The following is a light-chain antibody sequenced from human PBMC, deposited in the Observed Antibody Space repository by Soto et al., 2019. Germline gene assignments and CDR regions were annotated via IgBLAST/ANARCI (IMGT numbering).Light chain of an antibody. Sequence: QAVVTQPASVSGSPGQSVTISCAGASRDVTDSDSVSWYQHRPGEAPKLIILDFTYRPSGVSDRFSGSLSANTASLTISGLQVEDEGNYYCVSYTNPGTYVFGPGTKVTVL. CDR1: SRDVTDSDS. V-gene: IGLV2-14*03. CDR3: VSYTNPGTYV. CDR2: DFT. J-gene: IGLJ1*01.